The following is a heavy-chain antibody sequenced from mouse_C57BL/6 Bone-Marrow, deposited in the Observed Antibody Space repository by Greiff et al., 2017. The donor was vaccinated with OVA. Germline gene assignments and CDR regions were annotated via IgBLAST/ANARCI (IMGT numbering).Heavy chain of an antibody. Sequence: VQLQQSGPELVKPGASVKISCKASGYTFTDYYMNWVKQSHGKSLEWIGDINPNNGGTSYNQKFKGKATLTVDKSSSTSYIELRSLTSEDSADYYCARSADNYGSSSWYVDVWGTGTTVTVSS. CDR2: INPNNGGT. D-gene: IGHD1-1*01. V-gene: IGHV1-26*01. CDR1: GYTFTDYY. CDR3: ARSADNYGSSSWYVDV. J-gene: IGHJ1*03.